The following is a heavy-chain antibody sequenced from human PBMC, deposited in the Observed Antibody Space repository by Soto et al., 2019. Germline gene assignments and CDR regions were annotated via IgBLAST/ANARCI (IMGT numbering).Heavy chain of an antibody. CDR3: ARSRWELLAYFDY. CDR2: INPSGGST. D-gene: IGHD1-26*01. V-gene: IGHV1-46*01. J-gene: IGHJ4*02. CDR1: GYTFTSYY. Sequence: ASVKVSCKASGYTFTSYYMHWARQSPGQGLEWMGIINPSGGSTSYAQKFQGRVTMTRDTSTSTVYMELSSLRSEDTAVYYCARSRWELLAYFDYRGQGTLLTVSS.